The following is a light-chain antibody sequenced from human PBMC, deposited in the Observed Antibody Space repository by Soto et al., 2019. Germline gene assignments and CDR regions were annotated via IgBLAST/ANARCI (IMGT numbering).Light chain of an antibody. CDR2: GND. Sequence: QSVLTQPPSVSGAPGQRVTISCTGSSSNIGAGYDVHWYQQRPGTAPKLLIFGNDNRPSGVPDRFSGSKSGTSASLAISGLQAADEADYYCQSYDKSLNGNVFGGGTKLTVL. J-gene: IGLJ2*01. CDR3: QSYDKSLNGNV. CDR1: SSNIGAGYD. V-gene: IGLV1-40*01.